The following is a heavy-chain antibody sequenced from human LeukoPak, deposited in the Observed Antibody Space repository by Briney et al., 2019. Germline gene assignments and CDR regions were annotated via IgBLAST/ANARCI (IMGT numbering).Heavy chain of an antibody. V-gene: IGHV3-21*01. CDR3: ARDLTDPPYYYYYLDV. J-gene: IGHJ6*03. CDR2: ISSSGYSI. Sequence: PGGSLTLSCAASGFTFSNFNMNWVRQAPGKGREWVSCISSSGYSIYYADPVKGRFTTTRHNEKNSLHLQMISLRAEDTAVYYCARDLTDPPYYYYYLDVWGKGTTVTISS. CDR1: GFTFSNFN.